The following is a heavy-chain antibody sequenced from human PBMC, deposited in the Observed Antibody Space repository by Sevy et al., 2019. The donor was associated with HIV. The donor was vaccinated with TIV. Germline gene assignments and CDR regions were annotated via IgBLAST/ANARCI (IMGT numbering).Heavy chain of an antibody. CDR2: IYSGGST. CDR1: GFTVSSNY. V-gene: IGHV3-53*01. D-gene: IGHD3-22*01. Sequence: GGSLRLSCAASGFTVSSNYMSWVRQAPGKGLEWVSVIYSGGSTYYADSVKGRFTISRDNSKNTLYLQMNSLRAEDTAVYYCAREGWYYDRSGSVYYYYGMDVWGQGTTVTVSS. CDR3: AREGWYYDRSGSVYYYYGMDV. J-gene: IGHJ6*02.